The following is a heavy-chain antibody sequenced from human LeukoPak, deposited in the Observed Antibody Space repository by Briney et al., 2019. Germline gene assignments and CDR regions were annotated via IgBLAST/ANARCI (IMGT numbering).Heavy chain of an antibody. V-gene: IGHV3-30*09. J-gene: IGHJ4*02. Sequence: PGRSLRLSCAASGFTFSSYAMHWVRQAPGKGLEWVAVISYDGSNKHYAADVKGRFAISRDNYKNTLYLQMHSLRAEDTAVYYCARRSYYNSGSGYYFDYWGQGTLVTVSS. CDR2: ISYDGSNK. CDR3: ARRSYYNSGSGYYFDY. D-gene: IGHD3-22*01. CDR1: GFTFSSYA.